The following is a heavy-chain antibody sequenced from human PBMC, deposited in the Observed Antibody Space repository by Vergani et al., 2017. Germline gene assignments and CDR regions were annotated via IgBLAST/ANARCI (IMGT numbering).Heavy chain of an antibody. CDR2: IVVGSGNT. CDR3: AAVGGIVVVPAALLEYYYYGMDV. J-gene: IGHJ6*02. D-gene: IGHD2-2*01. CDR1: GFTFTSSA. Sequence: QMQLVQSGPEVKKPGTSVTVSCKASGFTFTSSAVQWVRQARGQRLEWIGWIVVGSGNTNYAQKFQERVTITRDMSTSTAYMELSSLRSEDTAVYYCAAVGGIVVVPAALLEYYYYGMDVWGQGTTVTVSS. V-gene: IGHV1-58*01.